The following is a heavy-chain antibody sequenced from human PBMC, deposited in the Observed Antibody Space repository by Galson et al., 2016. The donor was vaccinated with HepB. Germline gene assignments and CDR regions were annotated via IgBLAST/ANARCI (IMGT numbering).Heavy chain of an antibody. Sequence: SLRLSCAASGFIFTNYGMHWVRQAPGKGLEWVAVISYDGSNKYYADSVTGRFTISRDNSRNTLYLQMNSLRGEDTAVYYCVGADTYYYGLDVWGQGTTVTVSS. J-gene: IGHJ6*02. CDR1: GFIFTNYG. CDR3: VGADTYYYGLDV. D-gene: IGHD3-16*01. V-gene: IGHV3-30*03. CDR2: ISYDGSNK.